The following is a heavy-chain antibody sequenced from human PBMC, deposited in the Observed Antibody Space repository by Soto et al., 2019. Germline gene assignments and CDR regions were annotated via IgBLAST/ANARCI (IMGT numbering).Heavy chain of an antibody. CDR3: NTYYAFGGGHTPI. CDR2: IKSKPDGETT. Sequence: QLVESGGGLVKPGGSLALSCAGSGFAFTNVWLHWVRQAPGKGLEWVGRIKSKPDGETTYYAAPVKGRFTISRDDSTNTLYLQMNSLQTEDSGLYFCNTYYAFGGGHTPIWGQGTLVTVSS. D-gene: IGHD3-3*01. J-gene: IGHJ4*02. V-gene: IGHV3-15*07. CDR1: GFAFTNVW.